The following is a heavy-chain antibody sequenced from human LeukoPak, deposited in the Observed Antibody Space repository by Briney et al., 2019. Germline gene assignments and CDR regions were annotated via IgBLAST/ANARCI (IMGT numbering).Heavy chain of an antibody. CDR1: GYTFTGYY. CDR3: ARDLPNNWSYVGDY. V-gene: IGHV1-2*02. CDR2: INPNSGGT. D-gene: IGHD1-7*01. Sequence: ASVKVSCKASGYTFTGYYMHWVRQAPGQGLEWMGWINPNSGGTNYAQKFQGRVTMTRDTSISTAYMELSSLRSDDTAVYFCARDLPNNWSYVGDYWGQGTLVTVSS. J-gene: IGHJ4*02.